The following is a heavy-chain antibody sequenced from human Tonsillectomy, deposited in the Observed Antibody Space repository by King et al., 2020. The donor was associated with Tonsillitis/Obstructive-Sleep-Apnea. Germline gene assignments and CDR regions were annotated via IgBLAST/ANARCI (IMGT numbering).Heavy chain of an antibody. J-gene: IGHJ6*03. Sequence: KLVQSGSELKKPGTSVIVSCKASGYTFTTYAMNWVRQAPGQGLEWMGWINTNTGNPTYAQGFTGRFVFSLDTSVSTAYLQISSLKAEDTAVYYCARLTTVTTRYYYYMDVWGKGTTVTVSS. CDR1: GYTFTTYA. D-gene: IGHD4-11*01. CDR3: ARLTTVTTRYYYYMDV. V-gene: IGHV7-4-1*02. CDR2: INTNTGNP.